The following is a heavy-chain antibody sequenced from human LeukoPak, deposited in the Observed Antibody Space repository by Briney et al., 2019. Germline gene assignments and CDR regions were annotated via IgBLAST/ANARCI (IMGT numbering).Heavy chain of an antibody. J-gene: IGHJ4*02. Sequence: GGSLRLSCAASGFTFSNAWMSWVRQAPGKGLEWVSAISGSGGSTYYADSVKGRFTISRDNSKNTLYLQMNSLRAEDTAVYYCARSDIVAFDYWGQGTLVTVSS. CDR1: GFTFSNAW. CDR3: ARSDIVAFDY. CDR2: ISGSGGST. V-gene: IGHV3-23*01. D-gene: IGHD5-12*01.